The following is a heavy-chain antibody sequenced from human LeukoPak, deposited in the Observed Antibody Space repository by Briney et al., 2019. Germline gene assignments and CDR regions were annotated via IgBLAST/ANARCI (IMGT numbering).Heavy chain of an antibody. CDR3: ARDLKGWFGEFEAFDY. CDR1: GFTFSSYS. J-gene: IGHJ4*02. Sequence: PGGSLRLSCAASGFTFSSYSMNWVRQAPGKGLEWVSSISSSSSYIYYADSVKGRFTISRDNAKNSLYLQMNSLRAEDTAVYYCARDLKGWFGEFEAFDYWGQGTLVTVSS. D-gene: IGHD3-10*01. CDR2: ISSSSSYI. V-gene: IGHV3-21*01.